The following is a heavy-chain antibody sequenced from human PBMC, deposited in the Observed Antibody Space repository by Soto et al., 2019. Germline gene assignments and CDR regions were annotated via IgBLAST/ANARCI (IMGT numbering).Heavy chain of an antibody. CDR3: AGRSRSGYDWVGYNWFDP. Sequence: PGESLKISCKGSGYTFTTHWIAWVRQMPGKGLEWMGIIYPSDSDTTYSPSFQGQVTISVDKSISTAYVQWSSLKASDSAIYYCAGRSRSGYDWVGYNWFDPWGQGTLVTVSS. CDR2: IYPSDSDT. J-gene: IGHJ5*02. CDR1: GYTFTTHW. D-gene: IGHD5-12*01. V-gene: IGHV5-51*01.